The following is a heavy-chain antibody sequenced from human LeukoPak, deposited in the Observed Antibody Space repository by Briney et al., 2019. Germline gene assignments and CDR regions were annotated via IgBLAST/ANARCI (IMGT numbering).Heavy chain of an antibody. D-gene: IGHD2-2*01. CDR1: GYSFTSYW. Sequence: GESLKISCKGSGYSFTSYWIGWVRQMPGKGLEWMGIIYPGDSDTRYSPSFQGQVTISADKSISTAYLQWSSLKAPDTAMYYCARRRYCSSTSCRNWFDPWGQGTLVTVSS. CDR2: IYPGDSDT. V-gene: IGHV5-51*01. CDR3: ARRRYCSSTSCRNWFDP. J-gene: IGHJ5*02.